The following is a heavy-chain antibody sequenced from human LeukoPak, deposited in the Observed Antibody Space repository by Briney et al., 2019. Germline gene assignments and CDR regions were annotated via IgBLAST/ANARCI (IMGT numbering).Heavy chain of an antibody. CDR2: INPNSGGT. V-gene: IGHV1-2*02. CDR1: GYTFTGYH. J-gene: IGHJ4*02. Sequence: ASVKVSCKASGYTFTGYHMHWVRQAPGQGLEWMGWINPNSGGTNYAQKFQGRVTMTRDTSISTAYMELSRLRSDDTAVYYCARVNNSSWYYFDYWGQGTLVTVSS. D-gene: IGHD6-13*01. CDR3: ARVNNSSWYYFDY.